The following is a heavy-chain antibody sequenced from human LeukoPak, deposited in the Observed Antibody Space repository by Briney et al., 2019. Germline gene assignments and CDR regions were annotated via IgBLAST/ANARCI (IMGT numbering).Heavy chain of an antibody. CDR2: IYSGGST. J-gene: IGHJ4*02. Sequence: GGSLRLSCAASGFTVSSNYMSWVRQAPGKGLEWVSVIYSGGSTYYADSVKGRFTISRDNSKNTLYLQMNSLRAEDTAVYYCARGAGLTQDYYLDYWGQGTLVTVSS. V-gene: IGHV3-53*01. CDR3: ARGAGLTQDYYLDY. CDR1: GFTVSSNY. D-gene: IGHD6-19*01.